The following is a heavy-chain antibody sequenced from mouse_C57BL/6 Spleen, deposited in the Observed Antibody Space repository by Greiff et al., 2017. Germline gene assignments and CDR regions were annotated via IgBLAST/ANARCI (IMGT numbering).Heavy chain of an antibody. CDR2: IYPSDSET. Sequence: QVQLQQPGAELVRPGSSVKLSCKASGYTFTSYWMDWVKQRPGQGLEWIGNIYPSDSETHYNQKFKDKATLTVDKSSSTAYMQLSSLTSEDSAVYYCASGANWDFADWGQGTLVTVSA. CDR1: GYTFTSYW. D-gene: IGHD4-1*01. J-gene: IGHJ3*01. CDR3: ASGANWDFAD. V-gene: IGHV1-61*01.